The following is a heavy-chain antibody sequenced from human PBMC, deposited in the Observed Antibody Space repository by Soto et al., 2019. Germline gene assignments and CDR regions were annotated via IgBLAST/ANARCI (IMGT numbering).Heavy chain of an antibody. V-gene: IGHV3-33*01. CDR2: IWYDGSHQ. Sequence: QVQLVESGGGVVQPGRSLRLSCAASGFTFRSYGMHWVRQAPGKGLQWVALIWYDGSHQYYGDSVKGRFTISRDNSKKTLFLQMNNLRVEDTAVYFCARDSPAAGSLSSAGLGGGQGTIVSVSS. D-gene: IGHD3-16*01. J-gene: IGHJ3*01. CDR3: ARDSPAAGSLSSAGLG. CDR1: GFTFRSYG.